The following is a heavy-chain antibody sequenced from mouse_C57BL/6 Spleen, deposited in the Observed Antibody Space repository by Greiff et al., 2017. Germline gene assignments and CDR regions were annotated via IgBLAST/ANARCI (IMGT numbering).Heavy chain of an antibody. J-gene: IGHJ1*03. CDR2: INPSSGYT. Sequence: VQLQQSGAELARPGASVKMSCKASGYTFTSYTMPWVKQRPGQGLEWIGYINPSSGYTKYNQKFKDKATLTADKSSSTAYMQLSSLTSEDSAVYYCAKSYDGYYFDVWGTGTTVTVSS. CDR1: GYTFTSYT. CDR3: AKSYDGYYFDV. D-gene: IGHD2-3*01. V-gene: IGHV1-4*01.